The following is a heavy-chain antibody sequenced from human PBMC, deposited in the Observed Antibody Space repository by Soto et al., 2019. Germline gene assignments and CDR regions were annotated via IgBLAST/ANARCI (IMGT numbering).Heavy chain of an antibody. Sequence: QVQLQESGPGLVKPSETLSLTCTVSGDSVTSCIRYCNWFRQPPVKGLERIGYIYHIGNTNSIPSLNSRVSISVDTSKNQGSLKLTSVTAADTAMYYCVRDRDVRYCGGDCSRLDSWGQGTLVTVSS. D-gene: IGHD2-21*02. CDR3: VRDRDVRYCGGDCSRLDS. J-gene: IGHJ5*01. CDR1: GDSVTSCIRY. CDR2: IYHIGNT. V-gene: IGHV4-61*01.